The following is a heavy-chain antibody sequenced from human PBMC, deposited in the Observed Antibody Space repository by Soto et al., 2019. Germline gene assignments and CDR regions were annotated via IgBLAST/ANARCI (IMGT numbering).Heavy chain of an antibody. CDR1: GGTFSSYA. D-gene: IGHD6-13*01. CDR3: AKSSSWYVSWFDP. V-gene: IGHV1-69*12. J-gene: IGHJ5*02. CDR2: IIPIFGTA. Sequence: QVQLVQSGAEVKKPGSSVKVSCKASGGTFSSYAISWVRQAPGQGLEWMGGIIPIFGTANYAQKFQGRVTITADEYTSTAYMELSSLRSEGTAVYYWAKSSSWYVSWFDPWGQGTLVNVSS.